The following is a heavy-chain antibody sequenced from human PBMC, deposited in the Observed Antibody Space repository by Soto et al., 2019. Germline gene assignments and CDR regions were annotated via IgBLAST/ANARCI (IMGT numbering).Heavy chain of an antibody. CDR3: ARPPFPGCINAVCYPLDY. D-gene: IGHD2-8*01. CDR1: GYTFTSYY. Sequence: QVQLVQSGAEVKKPGASVKISCKASGYTFTSYYMHWVRQAPGQGLEWMGIINPSGGSTNYAQKPQGRGAMTRDTSTSPGYMELNSLRSEDTAVYYCARPPFPGCINAVCYPLDYWGQGTLVTVSS. CDR2: INPSGGST. V-gene: IGHV1-46*01. J-gene: IGHJ4*02.